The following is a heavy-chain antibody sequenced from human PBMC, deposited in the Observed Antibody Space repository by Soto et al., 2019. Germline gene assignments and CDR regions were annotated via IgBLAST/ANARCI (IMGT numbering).Heavy chain of an antibody. J-gene: IGHJ4*02. V-gene: IGHV3-74*03. CDR1: GLTFRSYW. Sequence: EVQLVESGGGLVQPGESLRLSCAASGLTFRSYWMHWVRQAPGKGLVWVSRINTDGSVAMYVDSVKGRFTISRDNAKNTLYLHMNSLRAEDTAVYYCVRDMQLLPLDSWGQGTLVTVSS. D-gene: IGHD2-2*01. CDR2: INTDGSVA. CDR3: VRDMQLLPLDS.